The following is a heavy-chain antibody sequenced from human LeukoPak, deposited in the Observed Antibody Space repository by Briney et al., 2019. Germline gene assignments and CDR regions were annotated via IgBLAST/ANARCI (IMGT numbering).Heavy chain of an antibody. D-gene: IGHD2-21*02. CDR3: ARVSPEIVVVTGTGAPDY. CDR1: GFTFSSYG. CDR2: IWYDGSNK. Sequence: GGSLRLSCAVSGFTFSSYGMHWVRQVPGKGLEWVAAIWYDGSNKYYADSVKGRFTISRDNSKNTVYLQMNSLRAEDTAVYYCARVSPEIVVVTGTGAPDYWGQGTLVTVSS. V-gene: IGHV3-33*01. J-gene: IGHJ4*02.